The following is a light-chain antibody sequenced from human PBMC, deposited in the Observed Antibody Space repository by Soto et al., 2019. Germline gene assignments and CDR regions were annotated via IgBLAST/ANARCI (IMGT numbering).Light chain of an antibody. CDR2: GAS. CDR1: QSVSSSY. Sequence: ELVLTQSPGTLSLSPVERATLSCRASQSVSSSYLAWYQQKPGQARRLLIYGASSRATGIRDRFSGSGSGTDFTLTISRLEPEDFAVYYCQKYGSSPPRYTFGQGTKLEIK. CDR3: QKYGSSPPRYT. J-gene: IGKJ2*01. V-gene: IGKV3-20*01.